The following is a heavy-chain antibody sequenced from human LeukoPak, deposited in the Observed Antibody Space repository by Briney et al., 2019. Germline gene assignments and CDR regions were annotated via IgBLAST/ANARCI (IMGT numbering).Heavy chain of an antibody. CDR3: ARGRPAIIAARRGRWFDP. V-gene: IGHV1-8*03. CDR2: MNPNSGNT. J-gene: IGHJ5*02. Sequence: ASVKVSCKASGYTFTSYDINWLRQATGQGLEWMGWMNPNSGNTGYAQKFQGRVTITRNTSISTAYMELSSLRSEDTAVYYCARGRPAIIAARRGRWFDPWGQGTLVTVSS. CDR1: GYTFTSYD. D-gene: IGHD6-6*01.